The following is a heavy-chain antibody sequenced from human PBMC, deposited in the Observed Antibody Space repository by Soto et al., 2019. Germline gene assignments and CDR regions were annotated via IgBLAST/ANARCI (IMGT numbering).Heavy chain of an antibody. V-gene: IGHV3-64D*06. CDR3: VHPRSTVQIPPT. Sequence: GPLRLSGSASGFTGSMFSMHWVRQAPGKGLEYVSGISSNGDSTYYADSVKGRFTISRDNSKNTLYLQMSSLRAVDTAVYYCVHPRSTVQIPPTWGQGTLVTVSS. CDR1: GFTGSMFS. CDR2: ISSNGDST. D-gene: IGHD4-17*01. J-gene: IGHJ5*02.